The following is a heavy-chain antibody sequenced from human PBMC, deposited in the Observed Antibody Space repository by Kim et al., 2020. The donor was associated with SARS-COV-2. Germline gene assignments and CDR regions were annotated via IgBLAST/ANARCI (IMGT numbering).Heavy chain of an antibody. CDR2: ISAYNGNT. V-gene: IGHV1-18*04. CDR3: TNLHSYSSSPNT. D-gene: IGHD6-13*01. J-gene: IGHJ5*02. Sequence: ASVKVSCKASGYTFTSYGISWVRQAPGQGLEWMGWISAYNGNTNYAQKLQGRVTMTTDTSTSTAYMELRSLRSDDTAVYYCTNLHSYSSSPNTWGQGTLVTVSS. CDR1: GYTFTSYG.